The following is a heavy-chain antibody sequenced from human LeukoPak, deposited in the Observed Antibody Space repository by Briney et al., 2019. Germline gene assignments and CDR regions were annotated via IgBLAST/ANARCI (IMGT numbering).Heavy chain of an antibody. CDR3: ARRNVGSGWYGVDY. CDR2: IYYSGST. V-gene: IGHV4-39*01. CDR1: GGSISSSSYY. D-gene: IGHD6-19*01. J-gene: IGHJ4*02. Sequence: SETLSLTCTVSGGSISSSSYYWGWIRQPPGKGLEWIGSIYYSGSTYYSPSLKSRVTISVDTSKNQFSLKLSSVTAADTAVYYCARRNVGSGWYGVDYWGQGTLVTVSS.